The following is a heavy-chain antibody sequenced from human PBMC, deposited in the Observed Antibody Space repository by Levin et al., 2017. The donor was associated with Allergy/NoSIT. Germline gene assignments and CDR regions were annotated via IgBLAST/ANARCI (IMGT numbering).Heavy chain of an antibody. J-gene: IGHJ4*02. CDR2: IRGSGTPT. CDR3: AKDLTNYGWYFDY. Sequence: GGSLRLSCAASGFIFSNYVMSWVRQPPGKGLEWVASIRGSGTPTYYADSVQGRFTISRDNSRKTLYLQMNSLKAEDTAVYYCAKDLTNYGWYFDYWGQGTLVTVSS. V-gene: IGHV3-23*01. D-gene: IGHD4/OR15-4a*01. CDR1: GFIFSNYV.